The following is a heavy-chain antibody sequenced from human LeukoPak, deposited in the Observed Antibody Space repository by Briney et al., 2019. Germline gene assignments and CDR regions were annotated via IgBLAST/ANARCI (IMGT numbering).Heavy chain of an antibody. D-gene: IGHD6-19*01. J-gene: IGHJ4*02. CDR3: ARDPPSSAKPIDY. CDR1: GFTFSSYS. V-gene: IGHV3-21*01. CDR2: ISSSSSYI. Sequence: GGSLRLSCAASGFTFSSYSMNWVRQASGKGLEWVSSISSSSSYIYYADSVKGRFTISRDNAKNSLYLQMNSLRAEDTAVYYCARDPPSSAKPIDYWGQGTLVTVSS.